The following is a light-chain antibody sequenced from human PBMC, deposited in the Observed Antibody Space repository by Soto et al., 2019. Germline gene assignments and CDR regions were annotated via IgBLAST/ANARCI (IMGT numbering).Light chain of an antibody. J-gene: IGKJ1*01. CDR1: QSVNSN. CDR3: HQYVSSPWT. Sequence: ETVMTQSPATLSVSPGERATLSCRASQSVNSNLAWYQQTLGQAPRVLIYDASTRATGVPARFSRRGSGTDLTLTLRSLQSEDFAVYYCHQYVSSPWTIGPGTQVDIK. CDR2: DAS. V-gene: IGKV3-15*01.